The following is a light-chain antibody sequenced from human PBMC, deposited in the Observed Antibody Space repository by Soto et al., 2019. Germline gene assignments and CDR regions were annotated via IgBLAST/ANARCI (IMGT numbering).Light chain of an antibody. V-gene: IGKV3-15*01. Sequence: EIVMTQSPATLSVSPGERATLSCRASQSVSSNLAWYQQKPGQAPRLLIYGASTRATGIPARFSGSGSGTEFHLTLSRLQSEDFAVYYCQQYNNWPPWTFGQGTKVEIK. CDR2: GAS. CDR3: QQYNNWPPWT. J-gene: IGKJ1*01. CDR1: QSVSSN.